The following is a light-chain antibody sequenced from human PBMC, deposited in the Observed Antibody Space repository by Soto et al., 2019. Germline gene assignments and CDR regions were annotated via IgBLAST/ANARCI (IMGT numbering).Light chain of an antibody. J-gene: IGLJ1*01. V-gene: IGLV2-23*02. CDR1: SSDVGNYNL. CDR2: EVT. CDR3: CSYAGSSTSGYV. Sequence: QSALTQPASVSGSPGQSITISCTGTSSDVGNYNLVSWYQQYPGKAPKLMIYEVTKRPSGVSNRFSGSKSGNTASLTISGLQAEDEADYYCCSYAGSSTSGYVFGTGTTVTVL.